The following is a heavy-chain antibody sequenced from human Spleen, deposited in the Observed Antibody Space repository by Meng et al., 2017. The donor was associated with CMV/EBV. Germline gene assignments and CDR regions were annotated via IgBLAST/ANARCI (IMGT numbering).Heavy chain of an antibody. V-gene: IGHV3-30*03. J-gene: IGHJ3*01. CDR3: AREAPVYDAFDV. CDR2: ISYDGSNK. CDR1: GFTFSSYD. Sequence: GESLKISCAACGFTFSSYDMHWVRQAPGKGLEWVAVISYDGSNKYYADSVKGRFTISRDNSKNTLYLQMNSLRAEDTAVYYCAREAPVYDAFDVWGQGTMVTVSS. D-gene: IGHD3-16*01.